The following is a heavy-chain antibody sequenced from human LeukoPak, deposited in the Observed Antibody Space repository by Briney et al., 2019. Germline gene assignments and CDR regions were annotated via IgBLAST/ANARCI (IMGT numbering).Heavy chain of an antibody. CDR1: VYTFTNFY. V-gene: IGHV1-46*04. CDR3: ARGSYYYMDV. Sequence: ASVKVSCKASVYTFTNFYMHWVRQAPGQGLEWMGMINPNDGSTSYAQRLRGRVTMTMDTSTSTFYMELSTLRYEDTAIYYCARGSYYYMDVWGKGTTVTISS. J-gene: IGHJ6*03. CDR2: INPNDGST.